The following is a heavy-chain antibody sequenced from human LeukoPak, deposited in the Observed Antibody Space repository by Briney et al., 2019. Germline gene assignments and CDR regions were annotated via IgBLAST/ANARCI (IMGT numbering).Heavy chain of an antibody. J-gene: IGHJ4*02. D-gene: IGHD5-12*01. CDR1: GGSISSYY. V-gene: IGHV4-59*12. CDR2: IYYSGST. Sequence: PSETLSLTCTVSGGSISSYYWSWIRQPPGKGLEWIGYIYYSGSTNYNPSLKSRVTISVDTSKNQFSLKLSSVTAADTAVYYWARGYIVATMYGYWGQGTLVTVSS. CDR3: ARGYIVATMYGY.